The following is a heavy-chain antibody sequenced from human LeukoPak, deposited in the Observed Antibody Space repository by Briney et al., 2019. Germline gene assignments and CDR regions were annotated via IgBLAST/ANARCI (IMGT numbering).Heavy chain of an antibody. Sequence: ASVKVSCETSGGTLNSYTFSWVRQAPGQGLEWMGRIIPIFGTTNYAQRFQERVTISADESTGTIYMDLNSLRSDDTAVYYCARGTVSAPKAPLDSWGQGTLVTVSS. J-gene: IGHJ4*02. CDR2: IIPIFGTT. D-gene: IGHD3-3*01. V-gene: IGHV1-69*13. CDR1: GGTLNSYT. CDR3: ARGTVSAPKAPLDS.